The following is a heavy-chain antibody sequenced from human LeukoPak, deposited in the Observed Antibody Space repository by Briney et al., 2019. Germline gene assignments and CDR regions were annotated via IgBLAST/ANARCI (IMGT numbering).Heavy chain of an antibody. J-gene: IGHJ5*02. CDR3: ARSYYYGSGFLGP. Sequence: PGGSLRLSCAASGFTFSSYAMTWVRQAPGKGLEWVSAISGSGDTTYYADSVKGRFTISRDNSKNTLYLQMNSLRAEDTAVHYCARSYYYGSGFLGPWGQGTLVTVSS. CDR2: ISGSGDTT. CDR1: GFTFSSYA. D-gene: IGHD3-10*01. V-gene: IGHV3-23*01.